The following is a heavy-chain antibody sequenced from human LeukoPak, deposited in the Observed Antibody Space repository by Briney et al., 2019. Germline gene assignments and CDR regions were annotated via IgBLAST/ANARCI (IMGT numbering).Heavy chain of an antibody. CDR3: ARVGVAARPVDY. Sequence: GGSLRLSCAASGFTVSSNYMSWVRQAPGKGLEWVSVIYSGGSTYYADSVKGRFTISRDNSKNTLYLQMNSLRAEDTAVYYCARVGVAARPVDYWGQGTLVTVSS. J-gene: IGHJ4*02. CDR1: GFTVSSNY. CDR2: IYSGGST. D-gene: IGHD6-6*01. V-gene: IGHV3-66*01.